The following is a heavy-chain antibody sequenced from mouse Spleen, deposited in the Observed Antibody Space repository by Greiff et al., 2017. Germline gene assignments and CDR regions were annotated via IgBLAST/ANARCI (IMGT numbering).Heavy chain of an antibody. CDR3: ARGTFAY. D-gene: IGHD3-3*01. J-gene: IGHJ3*01. V-gene: IGHV1-81*01. CDR1: GYTFTSYG. CDR2: IYPRSGNT. Sequence: VQLVESGAELARPGASVKLSCKASGYTFTSYGISWVKQRTGQGLEWIGEIYPRSGNTYYNEKFKGKATLTADKSSSTAYMELRSLTSEDSAVYFCARGTFAYWGQGTLVTVSA.